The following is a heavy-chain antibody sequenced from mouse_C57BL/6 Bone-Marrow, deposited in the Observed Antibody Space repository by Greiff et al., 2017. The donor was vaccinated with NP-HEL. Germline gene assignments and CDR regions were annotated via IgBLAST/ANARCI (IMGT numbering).Heavy chain of an antibody. CDR3: ARHEGYYGSSDAMDY. CDR1: GFTFSDYG. D-gene: IGHD1-1*01. CDR2: ISNLAYSI. V-gene: IGHV5-15*01. Sequence: EVQLVESGGGLVQPGGSLKLSCAASGFTFSDYGMAWVRQAPRKGPEWVAFISNLAYSIYYADTVTGRFTISSENAKNTLYLEMSSLRSEDTAMYYCARHEGYYGSSDAMDYWGQGTSVTVSS. J-gene: IGHJ4*01.